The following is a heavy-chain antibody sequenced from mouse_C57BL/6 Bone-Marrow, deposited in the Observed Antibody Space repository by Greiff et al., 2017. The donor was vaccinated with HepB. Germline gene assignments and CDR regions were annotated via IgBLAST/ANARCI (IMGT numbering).Heavy chain of an antibody. J-gene: IGHJ1*03. CDR1: GFTFSSYA. V-gene: IGHV5-9-1*02. Sequence: EVKLMESGEGLVKPGGSLKLSCAASGFTFSSYAMSWVRQTPEKRLEWVAYISSGGDYIYYADTVKGRFTISRDNARNTLYLQMSSLKSEDTAMYYCTRDQGITTHWYFDVWGTGTTVTVSS. CDR2: ISSGGDYI. CDR3: TRDQGITTHWYFDV. D-gene: IGHD1-1*01.